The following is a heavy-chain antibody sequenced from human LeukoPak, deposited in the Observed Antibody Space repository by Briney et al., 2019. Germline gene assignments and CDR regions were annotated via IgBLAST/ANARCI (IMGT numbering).Heavy chain of an antibody. D-gene: IGHD3-10*01. CDR1: GFIFSSYW. CDR2: INTDGSST. CDR3: AKGLYYGSGSLH. J-gene: IGHJ4*02. Sequence: GGSLRLSCAASGFIFSSYWMHWVRHAPGKGLAWVSRINTDGSSTSYADSVKGRFTISRDNAKNTLYLQMNSLRAEDTAVYYCAKGLYYGSGSLHWGQGTLVTVSS. V-gene: IGHV3-74*01.